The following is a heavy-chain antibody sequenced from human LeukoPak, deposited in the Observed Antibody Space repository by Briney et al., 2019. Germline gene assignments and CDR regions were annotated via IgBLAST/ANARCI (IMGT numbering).Heavy chain of an antibody. CDR1: GYTFTSYG. D-gene: IGHD3-3*01. CDR3: ARVLDLGGDVKIDY. Sequence: ASAKVSCKASGYTFTSYGISWVRQAPGQGLEWMGWISAYNGNTNYAQKLQGRVTMTTDTSTSTGYMELRSLRSDDTAVYYCARVLDLGGDVKIDYWGQGTLVTVSS. J-gene: IGHJ4*02. V-gene: IGHV1-18*01. CDR2: ISAYNGNT.